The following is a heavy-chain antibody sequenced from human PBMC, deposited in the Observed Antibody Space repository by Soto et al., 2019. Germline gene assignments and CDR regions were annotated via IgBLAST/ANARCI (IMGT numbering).Heavy chain of an antibody. D-gene: IGHD3-3*01. CDR2: INHSGST. CDR3: ARGPTDYDFWSGYYTPSFDY. J-gene: IGHJ4*02. Sequence: NPSETLSLTCAVYGGSFSGYYWSWIRQPPGKGLEWIGEINHSGSTNYNPSLKSRVTISVDTSKNQFSLKLSSVTAADTAVYYCARGPTDYDFWSGYYTPSFDYWGQGTLVTVSS. V-gene: IGHV4-34*01. CDR1: GGSFSGYY.